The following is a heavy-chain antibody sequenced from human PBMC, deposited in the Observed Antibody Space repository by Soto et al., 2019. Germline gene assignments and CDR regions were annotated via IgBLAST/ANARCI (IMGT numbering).Heavy chain of an antibody. J-gene: IGHJ6*02. CDR2: IYPGDSDT. CDR1: GYSFTSYW. V-gene: IGHV5-51*01. CDR3: ARHGQELTYGMDV. Sequence: HGESLKISCKGSGYSFTSYWIGWVRQMPGKGLEWMGIIYPGDSDTRYRPSFQGQVTISADKSISTAYLQWSSLKASDTAIYYCARHGQELTYGMDVWGQGTTVTVSS. D-gene: IGHD1-26*01.